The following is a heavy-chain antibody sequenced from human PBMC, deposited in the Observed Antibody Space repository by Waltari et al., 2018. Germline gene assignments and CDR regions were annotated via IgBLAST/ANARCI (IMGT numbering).Heavy chain of an antibody. Sequence: QVQLVQSGAEVKKPGASVKVSCKASGYTFTSYDINWLRQATGQGLEWMGWMNPNSGNTGYAQKFQGRVTMTRNTSISTAYMELSSLRSEDTAVYYCARSGYCSSTSCYYYYGMDVWGQGTTVTVSS. CDR1: GYTFTSYD. CDR3: ARSGYCSSTSCYYYYGMDV. D-gene: IGHD2-2*01. J-gene: IGHJ6*02. CDR2: MNPNSGNT. V-gene: IGHV1-8*01.